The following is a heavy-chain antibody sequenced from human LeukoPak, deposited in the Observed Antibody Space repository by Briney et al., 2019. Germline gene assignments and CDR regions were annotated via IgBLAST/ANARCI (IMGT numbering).Heavy chain of an antibody. Sequence: ASVKVSCKASGYTFTSYGISWVRQAPGQGLEWMGRISAYNGNTNYAQKLQGRVTMTTDTSTSTAYMELRSLRSDDTAVYYCARDPGDYYDSSGLGYWGQGTLVTVSS. CDR3: ARDPGDYYDSSGLGY. CDR2: ISAYNGNT. CDR1: GYTFTSYG. D-gene: IGHD3-22*01. V-gene: IGHV1-18*01. J-gene: IGHJ4*02.